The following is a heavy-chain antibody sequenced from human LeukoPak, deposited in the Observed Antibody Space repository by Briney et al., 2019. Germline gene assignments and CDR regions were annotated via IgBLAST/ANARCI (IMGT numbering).Heavy chain of an antibody. D-gene: IGHD2-15*01. J-gene: IGHJ4*02. CDR3: AKITHIGVVAPFDS. CDR2: IYSGGDT. CDR1: GFIVSGNY. Sequence: GGSLRLSCAASGFIVSGNYLSWVRQAPGKGLEWVSVIYSGGDTYSADSVKGRFTTSRDNSKNTVYLQMNSLRAEDTAVYYCAKITHIGVVAPFDSWGQGTLVTVSS. V-gene: IGHV3-53*01.